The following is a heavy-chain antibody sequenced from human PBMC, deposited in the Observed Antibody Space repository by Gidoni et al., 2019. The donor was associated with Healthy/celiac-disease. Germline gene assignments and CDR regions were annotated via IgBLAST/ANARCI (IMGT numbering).Heavy chain of an antibody. Sequence: EVQLVQSGAEVKKPGESLKISCKGSGYSFTSSWIGWVRQMPGKGLEWMGIIYPGDSDTRYSPSFQGQVTISADKSISTAYLQWSSLKASDTAMYYCASQRAYCSSTSCLNDAFDIWGQGTMVTVSS. V-gene: IGHV5-51*01. CDR3: ASQRAYCSSTSCLNDAFDI. CDR1: GYSFTSSW. D-gene: IGHD2-2*01. J-gene: IGHJ3*02. CDR2: IYPGDSDT.